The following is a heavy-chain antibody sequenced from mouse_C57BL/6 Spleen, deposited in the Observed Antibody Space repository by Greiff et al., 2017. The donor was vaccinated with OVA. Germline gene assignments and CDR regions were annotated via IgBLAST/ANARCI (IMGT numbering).Heavy chain of an antibody. CDR1: GFTFTDYY. V-gene: IGHV7-3*01. D-gene: IGHD1-1*02. Sequence: EVKLVDSGGGLVQPGGSLSLSCAASGFTFTDYYMSWVRQPPGKALEWLGFIRNKANGYTTEYSASVKGRFTISRDNSQSILYLQMNALRAEDSATYYCARYGGDYGDFDYWGQGTTLTVSS. J-gene: IGHJ2*01. CDR2: IRNKANGYTT. CDR3: ARYGGDYGDFDY.